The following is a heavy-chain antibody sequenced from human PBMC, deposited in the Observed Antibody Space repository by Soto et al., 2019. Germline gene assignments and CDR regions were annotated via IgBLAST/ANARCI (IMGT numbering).Heavy chain of an antibody. Sequence: QVQLVQSGAEVKKPGSSVKVSCKASGGTFSSYAISWVRQAPGQGLEWMGGIIPIFGTANYAQKFQGRVTITADESTSTAYMELSSLRSEDTAVYYCARERTDYYDSSGYYPFDYWGQGTLVTVSS. CDR2: IIPIFGTA. V-gene: IGHV1-69*01. CDR3: ARERTDYYDSSGYYPFDY. J-gene: IGHJ4*02. CDR1: GGTFSSYA. D-gene: IGHD3-22*01.